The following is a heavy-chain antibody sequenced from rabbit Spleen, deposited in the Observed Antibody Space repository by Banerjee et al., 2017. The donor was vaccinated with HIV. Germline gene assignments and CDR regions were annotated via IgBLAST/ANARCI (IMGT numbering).Heavy chain of an antibody. D-gene: IGHD7-1*01. Sequence: QEQLVESGGGLVRPEGSLKLSCTASGFSFSNKAVMCWVRQAPGKGLEWIGCIFSSSDITWYATWAKGRFTCSKTSSTTVTLQMTSLTVADTATYFCARDTGTSFSSYGMDLWGPGTLVTVS. CDR3: ARDTGTSFSSYGMDL. V-gene: IGHV1S45*01. CDR2: IFSSSDIT. J-gene: IGHJ6*01. CDR1: GFSFSNKAV.